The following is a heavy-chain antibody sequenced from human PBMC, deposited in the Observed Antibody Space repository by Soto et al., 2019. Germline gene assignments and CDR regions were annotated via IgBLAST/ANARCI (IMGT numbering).Heavy chain of an antibody. J-gene: IGHJ6*02. Sequence: GGSLRLSCAVSGFIFSRSAMSWVRQAPGKGLEWVSAISGSGGSTYYADSVKGRFTISRDNSKNTLYLQMNSLRAEDTAVYYCAKVAKVTTVYYYYGMDVWGQGTTVTVSS. CDR3: AKVAKVTTVYYYYGMDV. CDR1: GFIFSRSA. V-gene: IGHV3-23*01. D-gene: IGHD4-4*01. CDR2: ISGSGGST.